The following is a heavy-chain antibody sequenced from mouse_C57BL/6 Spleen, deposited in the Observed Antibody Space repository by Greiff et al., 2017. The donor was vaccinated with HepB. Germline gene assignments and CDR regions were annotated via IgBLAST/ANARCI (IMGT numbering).Heavy chain of an antibody. CDR3: ARPYEGYYVYAMDY. Sequence: QVQLKESGAELVKPGASVKLSCKASGYTFTSYWMQWVKQRPGQGLEWIGEIDPSDSYTNYNQKFKGKATLTVDTSSSTAYMQLSSLTSEDSAVYDCARPYEGYYVYAMDYWGQGTSVTVSS. J-gene: IGHJ4*01. CDR2: IDPSDSYT. V-gene: IGHV1-50*01. D-gene: IGHD2-3*01. CDR1: GYTFTSYW.